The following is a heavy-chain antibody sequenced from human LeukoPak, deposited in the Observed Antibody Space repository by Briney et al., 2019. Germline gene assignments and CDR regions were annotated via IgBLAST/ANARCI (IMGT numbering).Heavy chain of an antibody. CDR2: VSGSGGST. J-gene: IGHJ4*02. D-gene: IGHD1-26*01. Sequence: GESLRLSCAASGFTFSSYAMSWVRQAPGKGLEWVSTVSGSGGSTYYADSVKGRLTISRDNSKNTLYLQMNSLRAEDTAVYYCAKEGGGSFYYFDYWGQGTLVTVSS. V-gene: IGHV3-23*01. CDR1: GFTFSSYA. CDR3: AKEGGGSFYYFDY.